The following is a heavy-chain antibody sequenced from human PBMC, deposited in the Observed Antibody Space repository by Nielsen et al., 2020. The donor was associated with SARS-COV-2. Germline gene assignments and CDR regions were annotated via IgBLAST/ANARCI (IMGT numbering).Heavy chain of an antibody. CDR3: ARRWDHVDY. CDR1: GGSISSYY. CDR2: IHHSGST. J-gene: IGHJ4*02. D-gene: IGHD1-14*01. V-gene: IGHV4-34*10. Sequence: SETLSLTCTVSGGSISSYYWSWIRQPPGKGLEWIGEIHHSGSTYYNPSLKSRITMSVDTSKNQFYLKLSSVTAADTAVYYCARRWDHVDYWGQGTLVTVSS.